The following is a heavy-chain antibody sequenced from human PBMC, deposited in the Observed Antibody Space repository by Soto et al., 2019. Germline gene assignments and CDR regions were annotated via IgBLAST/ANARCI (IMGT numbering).Heavy chain of an antibody. CDR3: ASRRVGCSSTSCYPDYYYGMDV. J-gene: IGHJ6*02. CDR2: IYHSGST. D-gene: IGHD2-2*01. Sequence: QVQLQESGPGLVKPSGTLSLTCAVSGGSISSSNWWSWVRQPPGKGLEWIGEIYHSGSTNYNPSLTSRVTISVDKSKNQFSLKLSSVTAADTAVYYCASRRVGCSSTSCYPDYYYGMDVWGQGTTVTVSS. CDR1: GGSISSSNW. V-gene: IGHV4-4*02.